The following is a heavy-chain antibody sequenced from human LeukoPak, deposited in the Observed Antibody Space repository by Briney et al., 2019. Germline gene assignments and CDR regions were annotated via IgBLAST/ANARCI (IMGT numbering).Heavy chain of an antibody. CDR1: GFTFSTYS. Sequence: PGGSLRLSCEASGFTFSTYSMNWVRQAPGKGLEWVSSITSRSSYKYYADSVKGRFTISRDDAKNSLYLRMNSLRVEDTAVYYCARDNPDYSNNWWFDPWGQGTLVTVSS. J-gene: IGHJ5*02. CDR3: ARDNPDYSNNWWFDP. V-gene: IGHV3-21*01. D-gene: IGHD4-11*01. CDR2: ITSRSSYK.